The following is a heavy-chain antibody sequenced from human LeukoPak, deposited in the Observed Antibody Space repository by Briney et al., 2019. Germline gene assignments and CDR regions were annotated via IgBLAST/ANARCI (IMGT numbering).Heavy chain of an antibody. CDR2: INHSGST. J-gene: IGHJ4*02. Sequence: SETLSLTCAVYGGSFSGYYWSWIRQPPGKGLEWIGEINHSGSTNYNPSLKSRVTISVDTSKNHFSLRLSSVTAADSAVYYCARSVGATSVDYWGQGTLVTVSS. CDR1: GGSFSGYY. CDR3: ARSVGATSVDY. D-gene: IGHD1-26*01. V-gene: IGHV4-34*01.